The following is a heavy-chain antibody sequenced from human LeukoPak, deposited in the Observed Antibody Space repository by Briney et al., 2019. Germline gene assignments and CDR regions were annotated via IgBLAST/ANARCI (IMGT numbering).Heavy chain of an antibody. CDR1: GFTFGDYA. CDR2: IRSKAYGGTT. D-gene: IGHD3-10*01. V-gene: IGHV3-49*04. Sequence: GGSLRLSCTASGFTFGDYAMSWVRQAPGKGLEWVGFIRSKAYGGTTEYAASVKGRFTISRDDSKSIAYLQMNSLKTEDTAVYYCTKYYYGSGSPPYLDYWGQGTLVTVSS. CDR3: TKYYYGSGSPPYLDY. J-gene: IGHJ4*02.